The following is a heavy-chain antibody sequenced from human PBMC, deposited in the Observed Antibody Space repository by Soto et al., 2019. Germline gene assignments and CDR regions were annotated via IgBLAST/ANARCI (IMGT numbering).Heavy chain of an antibody. CDR2: IDSDGIST. J-gene: IGHJ4*02. CDR3: ASHPTYYYDSSAYS. V-gene: IGHV3-74*01. D-gene: IGHD3-22*01. CDR1: GFTFSSCW. Sequence: GGSLRLSCAASGFTFSSCWMHWVRQAPGKGLVWVSRIDSDGISTNYADSVKGRFTISRDDAKNMLYLQMNSLRAEDTAVYYCASHPTYYYDSSAYSWGQGTLVTVSS.